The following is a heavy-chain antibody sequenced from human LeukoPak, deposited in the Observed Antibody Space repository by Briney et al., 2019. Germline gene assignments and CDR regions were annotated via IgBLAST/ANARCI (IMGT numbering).Heavy chain of an antibody. V-gene: IGHV4-4*02. J-gene: IGHJ6*03. D-gene: IGHD6-6*01. Sequence: SETLSLTCAVSGGSISSSNWWSWVRQPPGKGLEWIGEIYHSGSTNYNSSLKSRVTISVDKSKNQFSLKLSSVTATDTAVYYCARGRSSSSYYYYYMDVWGKGTTVTVSS. CDR3: ARGRSSSSYYYYYMDV. CDR2: IYHSGST. CDR1: GGSISSSNW.